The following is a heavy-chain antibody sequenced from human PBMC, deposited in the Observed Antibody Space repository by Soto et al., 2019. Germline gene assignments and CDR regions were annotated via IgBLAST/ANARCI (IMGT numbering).Heavy chain of an antibody. V-gene: IGHV1-69*13. CDR2: IIPIFGTA. CDR3: AREAIVAGATTGMDV. CDR1: GGTFSSYA. D-gene: IGHD1-26*01. Sequence: SVKVSCKASGGTFSSYAISWVRQAPGQGLEWMGGIIPIFGTANYAQKFQGRVTITADESTSTAYMELSRLRSDDTAVYYCAREAIVAGATTGMDVWGQGTTVTVSS. J-gene: IGHJ6*02.